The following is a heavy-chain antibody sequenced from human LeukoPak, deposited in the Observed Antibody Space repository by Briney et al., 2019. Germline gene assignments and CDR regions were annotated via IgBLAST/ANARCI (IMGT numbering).Heavy chain of an antibody. D-gene: IGHD2-2*01. CDR3: AKLSGNCSTAGCYPY. V-gene: IGHV3-21*01. Sequence: GGSLRLSCATSGFTFGSYSMNWVRQAAGKGLEWVSSISYTSSHIYYADSVKGRFTISRDNAKNSLYLQMNSLRAEDTAVYYCAKLSGNCSTAGCYPYWGQGTRVTVSS. J-gene: IGHJ4*02. CDR2: ISYTSSHI. CDR1: GFTFGSYS.